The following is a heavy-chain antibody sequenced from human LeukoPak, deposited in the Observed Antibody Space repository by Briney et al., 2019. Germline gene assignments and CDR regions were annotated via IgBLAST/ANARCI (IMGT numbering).Heavy chain of an antibody. CDR3: ARSSKIFGELQP. CDR1: GYTFTSYY. V-gene: IGHV1-46*01. D-gene: IGHD3-10*01. J-gene: IGHJ4*02. Sequence: AASVKVSCKASGYTFTSYYMHWVRQAPGQGLEWMGIINPSGGSTSYAQEFQGRVTMTRDTSTSTVYMELSSLRSEDTAVYYCARSSKIFGELQPWGQGTLVTVSS. CDR2: INPSGGST.